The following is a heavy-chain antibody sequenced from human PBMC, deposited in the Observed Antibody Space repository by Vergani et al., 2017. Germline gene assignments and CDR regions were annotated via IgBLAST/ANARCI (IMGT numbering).Heavy chain of an antibody. Sequence: EVPLVPSGAAVKTPGVSLRLSCTVSGYSFTIYWISWVRQLPGKGLEWMGRIEPSDSYTNYSPSFQGHVTISADKSISTAYLQWSSLKASDTAMYYCAGLNDVDTARVDAFDIWGQGTMVTVSS. CDR3: AGLNDVDTARVDAFDI. J-gene: IGHJ3*02. D-gene: IGHD5-18*01. CDR2: IEPSDSYT. CDR1: GYSFTIYW. V-gene: IGHV5-10-1*03.